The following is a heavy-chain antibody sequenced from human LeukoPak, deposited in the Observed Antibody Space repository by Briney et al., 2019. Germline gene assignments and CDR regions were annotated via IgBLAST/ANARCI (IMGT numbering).Heavy chain of an antibody. D-gene: IGHD2-8*02. CDR3: ATYRQVLLPFES. J-gene: IGHJ4*02. Sequence: GGSLRLSCAASGFTFSSYWMHWVRQAPGKGLVWVSRINSDGSSTSYADSVKGRFTISRDNAKNTLYLQMNSLRAEDAAIYYCATYRQVLLPFESWGQGTLVTVSS. V-gene: IGHV3-74*01. CDR2: INSDGSST. CDR1: GFTFSSYW.